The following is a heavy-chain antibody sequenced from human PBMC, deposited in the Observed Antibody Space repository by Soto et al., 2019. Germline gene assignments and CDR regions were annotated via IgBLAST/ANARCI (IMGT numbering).Heavy chain of an antibody. CDR3: ARDLSYSSSPFDY. CDR1: GGTFSSYA. V-gene: IGHV1-69*13. D-gene: IGHD6-6*01. CDR2: IIPIFGTA. J-gene: IGHJ4*02. Sequence: EASVKVSCKASGGTFSSYAISWVRQAPGQGLEWMGGIIPIFGTANYAQKFQGRVTITADESTSTAYMELSSLRSEDTAVYYCARDLSYSSSPFDYWGQGTLVTVSS.